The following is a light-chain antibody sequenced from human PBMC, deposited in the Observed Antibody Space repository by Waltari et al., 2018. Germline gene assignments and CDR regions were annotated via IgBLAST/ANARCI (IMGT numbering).Light chain of an antibody. Sequence: EIVLTQSPATLSLSPGERATLSCRASQSVRGYLAWYQQKPGQAPSLLIYDASNRASGIPARFSGSGSGTDFNLSISSLEPEDFAVYYCQQRHNWPLTFGGGTKVEIK. CDR2: DAS. J-gene: IGKJ4*01. CDR3: QQRHNWPLT. CDR1: QSVRGY. V-gene: IGKV3-11*01.